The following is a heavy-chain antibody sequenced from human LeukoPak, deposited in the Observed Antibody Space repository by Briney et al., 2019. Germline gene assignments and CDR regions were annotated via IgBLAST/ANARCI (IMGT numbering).Heavy chain of an antibody. Sequence: SVKVSCKASDYTFTSYGISWVRQAPGQGLEWMGGIIPMSGTANYAQRFQGRVTITADESTSTAYMELSSLRSEDTAVYYCARDPGYYDSSGYYHMYYFDYWGQGTLVTVSS. CDR1: DYTFTSYG. J-gene: IGHJ4*02. CDR3: ARDPGYYDSSGYYHMYYFDY. V-gene: IGHV1-69*13. D-gene: IGHD3-22*01. CDR2: IIPMSGTA.